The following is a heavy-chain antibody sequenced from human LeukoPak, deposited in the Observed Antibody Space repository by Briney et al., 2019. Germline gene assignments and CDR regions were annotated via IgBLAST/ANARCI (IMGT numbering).Heavy chain of an antibody. CDR2: ISSSSSYI. J-gene: IGHJ4*02. V-gene: IGHV3-21*01. Sequence: GGSLRLSCAASGFTFSSYSMNWVRQAPGKGLEWVSSISSSSSYIYYADSVKGRFTISRDNAKDSLYLQMNSLRAEDTAVYYCARDIWVPYPHPITAAGTGADYWGQGTLVTVSS. CDR1: GFTFSSYS. CDR3: ARDIWVPYPHPITAAGTGADY. D-gene: IGHD6-13*01.